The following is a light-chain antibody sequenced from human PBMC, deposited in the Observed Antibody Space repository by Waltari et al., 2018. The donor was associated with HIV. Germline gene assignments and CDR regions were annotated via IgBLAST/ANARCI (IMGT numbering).Light chain of an antibody. CDR1: ESVSSW. Sequence: DIQMTPSPSTLSASVADRVTITCRASESVSSWLAWYQQKPGKAPKLLIYKASSLESGVPSRFSGSGSGTEFTLTISSLQPDDFATYYCQQYNTFSATFGQGTKVEIK. CDR3: QQYNTFSAT. CDR2: KAS. V-gene: IGKV1-5*03. J-gene: IGKJ1*01.